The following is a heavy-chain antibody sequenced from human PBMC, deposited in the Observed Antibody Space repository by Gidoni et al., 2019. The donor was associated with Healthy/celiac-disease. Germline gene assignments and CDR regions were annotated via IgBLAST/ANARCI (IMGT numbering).Heavy chain of an antibody. D-gene: IGHD3-22*01. CDR1: GFTFSNAW. CDR3: TTDPVLTYYYDSSGYGARTDY. CDR2: IKSKTDGGTT. V-gene: IGHV3-15*01. Sequence: EVQLVESGGGLVKPGGSLRLSCAASGFTFSNAWMSWVRQAPGKGLEWVGRIKSKTDGGTTDYAAPVKGRFTISRDDSKNTLYLQMNSLKTEDTAVYYCTTDPVLTYYYDSSGYGARTDYWGQGTLVTVSS. J-gene: IGHJ4*02.